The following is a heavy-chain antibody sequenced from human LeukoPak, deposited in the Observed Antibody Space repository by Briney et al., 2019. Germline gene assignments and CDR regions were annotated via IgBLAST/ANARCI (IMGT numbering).Heavy chain of an antibody. Sequence: GASVKVSCKTSGYTFTYYALHWVRQAPGQRLEWLGWIDTGNGNTKYSQKFQGRVTITRDTSASTAYMELSSLRSEDTAVYFCARDGSYYDFDYWGQGTLVTVSS. J-gene: IGHJ4*02. V-gene: IGHV1-3*04. CDR1: GYTFTYYA. D-gene: IGHD1-26*01. CDR2: IDTGNGNT. CDR3: ARDGSYYDFDY.